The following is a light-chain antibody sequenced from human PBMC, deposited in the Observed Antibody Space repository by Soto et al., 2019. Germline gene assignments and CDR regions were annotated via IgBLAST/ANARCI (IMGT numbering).Light chain of an antibody. CDR1: QSVLYSSNNKNY. CDR2: SAS. J-gene: IGKJ4*01. CDR3: QQAYSTPYT. V-gene: IGKV4-1*01. Sequence: DIVLTQSPDSLAVSLGERATINCKSSQSVLYSSNNKNYLAWYQQKPGQPPKLLIYSASTRQSGVPDRFSGSGSGTDFTLTISSLQAEDVAVYYCQQAYSTPYTFGGGTKVEIK.